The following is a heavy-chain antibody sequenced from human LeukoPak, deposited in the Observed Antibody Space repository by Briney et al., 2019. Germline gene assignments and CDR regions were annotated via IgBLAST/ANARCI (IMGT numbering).Heavy chain of an antibody. CDR2: INPNSGGT. Sequence: ASVKVSCKASGYTFTGYYMHWVPQAPGQRLEWMRWINPNSGGTNYAQKFQGRVTMTRDTSISTAYMELSRLRSDDTAVYYCARSDDFDRWGQGTLVTVSS. CDR3: ARSDDFDR. J-gene: IGHJ5*02. CDR1: GYTFTGYY. V-gene: IGHV1-2*02. D-gene: IGHD3-16*01.